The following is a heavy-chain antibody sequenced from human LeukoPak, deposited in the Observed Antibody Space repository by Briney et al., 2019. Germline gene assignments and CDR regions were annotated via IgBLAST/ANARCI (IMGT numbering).Heavy chain of an antibody. Sequence: PGGSLRLSCAASGFTFSSYGMHWVRQAPGKGLEWVAFIRYDGSNKYYADSVKGRFTISRDNSKNTLSLQMNNLRVNDTAVYYCAKSPYSSTWTSHFDPWGQGTLVTVSS. CDR2: IRYDGSNK. J-gene: IGHJ5*02. V-gene: IGHV3-30*02. CDR1: GFTFSSYG. CDR3: AKSPYSSTWTSHFDP. D-gene: IGHD6-13*01.